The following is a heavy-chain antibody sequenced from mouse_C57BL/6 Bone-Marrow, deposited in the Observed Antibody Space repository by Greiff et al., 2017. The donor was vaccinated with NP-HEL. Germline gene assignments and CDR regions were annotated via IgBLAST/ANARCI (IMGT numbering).Heavy chain of an antibody. Sequence: EVQLVESGGGLVQPGGSLSLSCAASGFTFTDYYMSWVRQPPGKALEWLGFIRNKANGYTTEYSASVKGRFTISRDNSQSILYLQMNALRAEDSATYYCARYGNYSNWDYFDYWGQGTTLTVSS. V-gene: IGHV7-3*01. CDR2: IRNKANGYTT. J-gene: IGHJ2*01. CDR1: GFTFTDYY. CDR3: ARYGNYSNWDYFDY. D-gene: IGHD2-1*01.